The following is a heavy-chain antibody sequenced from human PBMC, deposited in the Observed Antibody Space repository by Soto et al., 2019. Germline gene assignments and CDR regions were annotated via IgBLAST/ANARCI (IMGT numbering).Heavy chain of an antibody. CDR3: ARSRRQWFGGTLSYYFDF. CDR2: IKEDGSEA. CDR1: GFVFRVYW. D-gene: IGHD3-10*01. Sequence: PGGSLRLSCAASGFVFRVYWMSWVRQAPGKGLEWVANIKEDGSEANYVDSVKGRFAVSRDKDTLYLQLNSLTPEDTAVYYCARSRRQWFGGTLSYYFDFWGHGTLVTVS. J-gene: IGHJ4*01. V-gene: IGHV3-7*01.